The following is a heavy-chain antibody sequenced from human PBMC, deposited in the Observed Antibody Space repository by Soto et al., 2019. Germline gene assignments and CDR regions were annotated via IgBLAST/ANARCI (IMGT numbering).Heavy chain of an antibody. D-gene: IGHD2-2*01. Sequence: SETLSLTCTVSGGSISSSTYYRGWIRQSPGKGLEWIGTISYGGTTYYNPSLKSRVTISVDTSKNQFSLKLTTVTAADTAVYYCAKADLGGIVVDPTATIDAFDIWGQGIMVTVSS. J-gene: IGHJ3*02. CDR1: GGSISSSTYY. CDR3: AKADLGGIVVDPTATIDAFDI. V-gene: IGHV4-39*01. CDR2: ISYGGTT.